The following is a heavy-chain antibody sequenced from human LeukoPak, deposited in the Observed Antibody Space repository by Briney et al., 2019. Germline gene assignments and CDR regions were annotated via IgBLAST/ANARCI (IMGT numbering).Heavy chain of an antibody. CDR1: GFTFSSYA. D-gene: IGHD1-26*01. CDR2: ISGSGGST. Sequence: GGSLRLSCAASGFTFSSYAMSWVRQAPGKGLKWVSAISGSGGSTYYADSVKGRFTISRDNSKNTLYLQMNSLRAEDTAVDYCAKEPSAYSGSYLGWYFDLWGRGTLVTVSS. V-gene: IGHV3-23*01. J-gene: IGHJ2*01. CDR3: AKEPSAYSGSYLGWYFDL.